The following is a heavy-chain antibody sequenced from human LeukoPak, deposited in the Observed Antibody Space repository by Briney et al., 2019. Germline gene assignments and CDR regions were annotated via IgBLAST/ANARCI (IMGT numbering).Heavy chain of an antibody. J-gene: IGHJ3*02. Sequence: GGSLRLSCVDSGFTFSSYSMNWVRQAPGKGLEWVSSISSSSSYIYYADSVKGRFTISRDNAKNSLYLQMNSLRAEDTAVYYCARDRGGGPYASSGYVANAFDIWGQGPMVTVSS. V-gene: IGHV3-21*01. CDR3: ARDRGGGPYASSGYVANAFDI. D-gene: IGHD3-22*01. CDR2: ISSSSSYI. CDR1: GFTFSSYS.